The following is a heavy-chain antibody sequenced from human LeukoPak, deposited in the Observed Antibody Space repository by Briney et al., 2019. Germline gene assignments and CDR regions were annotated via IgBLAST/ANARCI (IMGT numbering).Heavy chain of an antibody. CDR2: IYSGGST. Sequence: GSLRLSCAASGFTVSSNYMSWVRQAPGKGLEWVSVIYSGGSTYYADSVKGRFTISRDNSKNTLYLQMNSLRAEDTAVYYCARDHTRGEYNWFDPWGQGTLVTVSS. V-gene: IGHV3-53*01. CDR1: GFTVSSNY. J-gene: IGHJ5*02. D-gene: IGHD3-16*01. CDR3: ARDHTRGEYNWFDP.